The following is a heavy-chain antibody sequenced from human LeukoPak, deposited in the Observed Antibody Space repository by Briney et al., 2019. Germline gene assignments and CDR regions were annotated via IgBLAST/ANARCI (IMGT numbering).Heavy chain of an antibody. J-gene: IGHJ4*02. D-gene: IGHD3-22*01. Sequence: PGGSLRLSCAASGFTFDDYAMHWVRQAPGKGLEWVSGISWNSGSIGYADSVKGRFTISRDNAKNSLYLQMNSLRAEDTAVYYCARELSITMIVVGYFDYWGQGTLVTVSS. CDR1: GFTFDDYA. CDR3: ARELSITMIVVGYFDY. CDR2: ISWNSGSI. V-gene: IGHV3-9*01.